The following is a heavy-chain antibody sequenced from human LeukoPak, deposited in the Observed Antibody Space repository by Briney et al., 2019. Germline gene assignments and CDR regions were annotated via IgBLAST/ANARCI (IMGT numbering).Heavy chain of an antibody. V-gene: IGHV3-7*01. CDR1: GCTFSTYW. J-gene: IGHJ4*02. CDR2: IKVDGSES. D-gene: IGHD4-17*01. CDR3: ATVRYGNYFDH. Sequence: GGSLRLSCEASGCTFSTYWMRWVRQAPGKGLEWVANIKVDGSESYYGDSVKGRFTISRDNAKNSLYLQMNSLRVEDTAVYYCATVRYGNYFDHWGQGTLVTASS.